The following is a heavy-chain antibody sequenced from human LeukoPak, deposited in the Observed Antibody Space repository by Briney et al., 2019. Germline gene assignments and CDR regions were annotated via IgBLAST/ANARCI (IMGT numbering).Heavy chain of an antibody. V-gene: IGHV3-74*01. CDR2: INSDGSGT. J-gene: IGHJ4*02. CDR1: GFTFSSSW. CDR3: ATGYGDSGRG. D-gene: IGHD4-17*01. Sequence: PGGSLRLSCAASGFTFSSSWMNWVRQRPGKGLVWVSRINSDGSGTNYADSVKGRFTISRDNAKNTLYLQMNSLRAEDTAVYYCATGYGDSGRGWGQGTLVTVSS.